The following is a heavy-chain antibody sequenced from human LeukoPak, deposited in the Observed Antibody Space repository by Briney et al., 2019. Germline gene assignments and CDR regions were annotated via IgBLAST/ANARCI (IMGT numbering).Heavy chain of an antibody. V-gene: IGHV3-20*04. J-gene: IGHJ4*02. CDR1: ELSFDDYG. CDR3: ARGDSRFDF. D-gene: IGHD2-15*01. Sequence: GGSLRLSCAASELSFDDYGMSWVRQAPGKGLEWVSGINWNGGRTGYADSVKGRFTISRDNAKNSLYLQMNSLRAKDTALYYCARGDSRFDFWGQGTLVTVSS. CDR2: INWNGGRT.